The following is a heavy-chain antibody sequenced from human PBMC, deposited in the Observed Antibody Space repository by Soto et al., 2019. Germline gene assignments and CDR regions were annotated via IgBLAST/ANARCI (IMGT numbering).Heavy chain of an antibody. J-gene: IGHJ4*02. D-gene: IGHD2-2*02. Sequence: EVQLLESGGGLVQPGGSLRLSCAASGFTFSSYAMSWVRQAPGKGLEWVSAISGSGGSTYYADSVKGRFTISRDNSKNTLYLQMNSLRAEDTAVYYCGKGYCSSTSCYMGDYWGQGTLVTVSS. V-gene: IGHV3-23*01. CDR1: GFTFSSYA. CDR3: GKGYCSSTSCYMGDY. CDR2: ISGSGGST.